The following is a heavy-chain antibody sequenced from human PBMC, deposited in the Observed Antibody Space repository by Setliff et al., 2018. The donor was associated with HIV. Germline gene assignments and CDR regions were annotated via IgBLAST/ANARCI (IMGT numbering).Heavy chain of an antibody. CDR1: GGSISTSNW. CDR2: IYHSGST. J-gene: IGHJ4*02. D-gene: IGHD6-13*01. Sequence: SETLSLTCAVSGGSISTSNWWTWVRQPPGKGLEWLGEIYHSGSTNYNPSLKSRVTLSVDKSKNQLSLKLSSVTAADTAVYYCAAASSWDPLLAYWGQGTLVTVSS. V-gene: IGHV4-4*02. CDR3: AAASSWDPLLAY.